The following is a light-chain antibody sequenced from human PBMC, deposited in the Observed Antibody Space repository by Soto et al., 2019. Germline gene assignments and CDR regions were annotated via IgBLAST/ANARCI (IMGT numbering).Light chain of an antibody. CDR3: QQRSNWPPWT. CDR1: QSVSSY. J-gene: IGKJ1*01. V-gene: IGKV3-11*01. CDR2: DAS. Sequence: EIVVTQSPATLSLSPGERATLSCRASQSVSSYLAWYQQKPGQAPRLLIYDASNRATGIPARFSGSGSGTDFTLTISSLVPEDFAVYYCQQRSNWPPWTFGQGTKV.